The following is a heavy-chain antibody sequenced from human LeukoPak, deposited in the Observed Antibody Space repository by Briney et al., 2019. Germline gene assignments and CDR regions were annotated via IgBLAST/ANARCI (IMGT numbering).Heavy chain of an antibody. D-gene: IGHD3-22*01. V-gene: IGHV3-7*01. CDR1: VFTFRNYC. Sequence: GGSLRLSCAASVFTFRNYCMTWVRQVPGKGLEWVASIKQDESEKYFLDSVKGRFTISRDNAENSLYLQMNSLRAEDTAVYYCARVYYQDSGTSYRHLDYWGQGTLVTVSS. J-gene: IGHJ4*02. CDR3: ARVYYQDSGTSYRHLDY. CDR2: IKQDESEK.